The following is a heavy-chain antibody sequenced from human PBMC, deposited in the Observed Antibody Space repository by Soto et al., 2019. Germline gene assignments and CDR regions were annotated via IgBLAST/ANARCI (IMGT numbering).Heavy chain of an antibody. CDR2: IYYSGST. J-gene: IGHJ5*02. D-gene: IGHD3-3*01. CDR3: ARNPPVLGSGYHNWFDP. Sequence: SETLSLTCTVSGGSISSSSYYWGWIRQPPGKGLEWIGSIYYSGSTYYNPSLKSRVTISVDTSKNQFSLKLSSVTAADTAVYYCARNPPVLGSGYHNWFDPWGQGTLVTVS. CDR1: GGSISSSSYY. V-gene: IGHV4-39*01.